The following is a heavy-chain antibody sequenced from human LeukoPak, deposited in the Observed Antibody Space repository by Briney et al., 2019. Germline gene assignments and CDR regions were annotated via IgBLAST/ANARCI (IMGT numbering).Heavy chain of an antibody. CDR1: GYTFTGYY. V-gene: IGHV1-2*02. Sequence: ASVKVSCKASGYTFTGYYMHWVRQAPGQGLEWMGWINPNSGGTNCAQKFQGRVTMTRDTSISTAYMELSRLRSDDTAVYYCAVQAGTSGYEGYFDYWGQGTLVTVSS. CDR3: AVQAGTSGYEGYFDY. J-gene: IGHJ4*02. D-gene: IGHD5-12*01. CDR2: INPNSGGT.